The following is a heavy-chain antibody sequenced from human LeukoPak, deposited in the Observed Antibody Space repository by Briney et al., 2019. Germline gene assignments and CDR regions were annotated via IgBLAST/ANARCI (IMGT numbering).Heavy chain of an antibody. CDR2: ISAYNGNT. CDR3: ARDGPIAAAGDSYFDY. J-gene: IGHJ4*02. D-gene: IGHD6-13*01. Sequence: VASVKVSCKSSGYTFTNYGISWVRQAPGQGLEWTGWISAYNGNTNYAQKLQGRVTMTTDTSTSTAYMELRSLRSDDTAVYYCARDGPIAAAGDSYFDYWGQGTLVTVSS. CDR1: GYTFTNYG. V-gene: IGHV1-18*01.